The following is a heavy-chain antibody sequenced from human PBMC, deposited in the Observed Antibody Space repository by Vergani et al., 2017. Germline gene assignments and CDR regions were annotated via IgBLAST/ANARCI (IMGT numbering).Heavy chain of an antibody. CDR2: ISAYNGTT. CDR3: ARDWDGSAPFDY. V-gene: IGHV1-18*01. Sequence: QVQLVQSGAEVKKPGSSVTVSCKASGGTFSSYAISWVRQAPGQGLEWMGWISAYNGTTTYAQTLQGRVTMTTDTSTSTAYMELRSLRSDDTAVYYCARDWDGSAPFDYWGQGTLVTVSS. CDR1: GGTFSSYA. D-gene: IGHD3-10*01. J-gene: IGHJ4*02.